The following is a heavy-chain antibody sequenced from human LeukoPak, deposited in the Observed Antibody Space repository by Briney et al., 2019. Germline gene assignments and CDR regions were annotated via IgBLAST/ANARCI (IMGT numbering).Heavy chain of an antibody. D-gene: IGHD3-10*01. V-gene: IGHV1-18*01. J-gene: IGHJ3*01. CDR2: ISAHKGNT. CDR1: GYDFEILG. Sequence: ASVKVSCKASGYDFEILGFSWVRQAPGQALEWMGWISAHKGNTYYAQKLQGRVTMTTDTSTSTAYMELRSLRSDDTAIYYCARDLYYYGSGSYYDVFDVWGQGTMVTVSS. CDR3: ARDLYYYGSGSYYDVFDV.